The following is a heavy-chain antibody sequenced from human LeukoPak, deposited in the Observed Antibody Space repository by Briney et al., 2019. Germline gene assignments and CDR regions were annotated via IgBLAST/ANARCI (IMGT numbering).Heavy chain of an antibody. V-gene: IGHV1-69*04. D-gene: IGHD6-19*01. CDR2: IIPILGIA. J-gene: IGHJ4*02. CDR1: GFTFSSYA. CDR3: ARYLGAVAGRDY. Sequence: GGSLRLSCAASGFTFSSYAMSWVRQAPGQGLEWMGRIIPILGIANYAQKFQGRVTITADKSTSTAYMELSSLRSEDTAVYYCARYLGAVAGRDYWGQGTLVTVSS.